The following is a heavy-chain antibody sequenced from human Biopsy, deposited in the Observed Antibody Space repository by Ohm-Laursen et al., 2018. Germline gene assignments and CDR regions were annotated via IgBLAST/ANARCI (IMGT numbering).Heavy chain of an antibody. D-gene: IGHD3-9*01. Sequence: TLSLTCGVSGASVKTSGYFWAWIRQRPGKGLEWIGYISYNERTHYSPSLTSRLAISFDTSNNRISLQLRSVSVADTAVYYCVREPKTGTAEAWYFDLWGRDSPVTVPS. CDR2: ISYNERT. CDR3: VREPKTGTAEAWYFDL. CDR1: GASVKTSGYF. V-gene: IGHV4-31*11. J-gene: IGHJ2*01.